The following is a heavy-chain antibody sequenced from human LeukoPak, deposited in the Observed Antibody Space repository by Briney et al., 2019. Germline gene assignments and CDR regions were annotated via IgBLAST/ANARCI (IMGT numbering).Heavy chain of an antibody. CDR3: ARDLAGSSSWYGLDY. CDR2: IIPILGIA. D-gene: IGHD6-13*01. Sequence: SVKVSCKASGGAFSSYAISWVRQAPGQGLEWMGRIIPILGIANYAQKFQGRVTITADKSTSTAYMELSSLRSEDTAVYYCARDLAGSSSWYGLDYWGQGTLVTVSS. CDR1: GGAFSSYA. J-gene: IGHJ4*02. V-gene: IGHV1-69*04.